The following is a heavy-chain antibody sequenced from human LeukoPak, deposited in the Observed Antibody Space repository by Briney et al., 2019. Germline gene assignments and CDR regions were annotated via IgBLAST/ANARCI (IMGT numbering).Heavy chain of an antibody. J-gene: IGHJ4*02. CDR1: GFTVSSNY. Sequence: GGSLRLSCAASGFTVSSNYMSWVRQAPGKGLEWVSVIYSGGSTYYADSVKGRFTISRDNSKNTLYLQMNSLRAEDTAVYYCANSLPYYYDSSGYFDYWGQGTLVTVSS. CDR3: ANSLPYYYDSSGYFDY. CDR2: IYSGGST. D-gene: IGHD3-22*01. V-gene: IGHV3-53*01.